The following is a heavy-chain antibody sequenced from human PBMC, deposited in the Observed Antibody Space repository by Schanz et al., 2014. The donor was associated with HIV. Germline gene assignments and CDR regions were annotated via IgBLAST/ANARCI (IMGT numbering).Heavy chain of an antibody. D-gene: IGHD1-26*01. CDR1: GYSFTSYD. CDR2: MNPSTGNS. CDR3: ARGPKWEGLMDV. Sequence: QVQLVQSGAEAKKPGASVMLSCKASGYSFTSYDIHWVRQASGLGLEWMGWMNPSTGNSGYAQMFQVRVTMTRDTSISTAYLEVDSLKSEDTAVYYCARGPKWEGLMDVWGQGTTVTVSS. J-gene: IGHJ6*02. V-gene: IGHV1-8*01.